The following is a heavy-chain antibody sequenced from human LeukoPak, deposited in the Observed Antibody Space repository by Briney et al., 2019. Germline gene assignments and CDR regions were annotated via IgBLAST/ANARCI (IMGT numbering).Heavy chain of an antibody. J-gene: IGHJ5*02. CDR1: GGSINSFY. V-gene: IGHV4-59*08. CDR2: IYSSGST. Sequence: SETLSLTCTVSGGSINSFYWSWIRQSPGKGLEWIGYIYSSGSTYYNPSLQSRVTISVDTSKNQFSLKLTSVTAADTAVYFCARHSSSSRGWFDPWGQGTLVTVSS. CDR3: ARHSSSSRGWFDP. D-gene: IGHD6-6*01.